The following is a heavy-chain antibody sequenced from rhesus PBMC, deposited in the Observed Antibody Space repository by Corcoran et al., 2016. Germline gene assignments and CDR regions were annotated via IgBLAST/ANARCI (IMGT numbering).Heavy chain of an antibody. CDR1: GFSLTTSGMG. CDR3: ARGGYFDY. CDR2: IYWDVVK. V-gene: IGHV2-174*01. Sequence: QVTLKESGPALVKPTQTLTLTCTFSGFSLTTSGMGVGWIRQPPGKALEWLALIYWDVVKRYSTSLKSRLTISKDTSKNQVVLTRTNMDPVDTATYYCARGGYFDYWGQGVLVTVSS. J-gene: IGHJ4*01.